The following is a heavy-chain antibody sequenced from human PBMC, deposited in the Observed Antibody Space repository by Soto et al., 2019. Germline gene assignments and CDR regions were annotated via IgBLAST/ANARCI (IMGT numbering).Heavy chain of an antibody. CDR1: GFTFSSYS. V-gene: IGHV3-21*01. CDR3: ARDRGHYGEIPSIDY. Sequence: EVQLVESGGGLVKPGGSLRLSCAASGFTFSSYSMNWVRQAPGKGLEWVSSISSSSSYIYYADSVKGRFTISRDNAKNSLHLQMNSLRAEDTAVYYCARDRGHYGEIPSIDYWGQGTLVTVSS. J-gene: IGHJ4*02. CDR2: ISSSSSYI. D-gene: IGHD4-17*01.